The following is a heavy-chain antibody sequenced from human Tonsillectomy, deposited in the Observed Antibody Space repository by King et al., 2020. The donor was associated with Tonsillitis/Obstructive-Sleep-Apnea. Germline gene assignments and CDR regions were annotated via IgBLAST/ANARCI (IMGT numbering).Heavy chain of an antibody. CDR1: GFTFSTYL. J-gene: IGHJ6*03. CDR2: INSDGSST. V-gene: IGHV3-74*01. Sequence: VQLVESGGGLVQPGGSLRLSCAASGFTFSTYLMHWVRQAPGKGLVWVSRINSDGSSTSYADSVKGRFTISRDNAKNTLYLQMSSLRAEDTAVYYCARDGARCSGGSCYSAYYYYYMDVWGKGTTVTVSS. D-gene: IGHD2-15*01. CDR3: ARDGARCSGGSCYSAYYYYYMDV.